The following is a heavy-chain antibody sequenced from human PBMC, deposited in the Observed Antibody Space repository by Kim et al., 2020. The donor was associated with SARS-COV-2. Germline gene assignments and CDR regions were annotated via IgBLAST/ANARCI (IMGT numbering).Heavy chain of an antibody. CDR3: ARVPQYCSSTSCYRDAFDI. D-gene: IGHD2-2*01. V-gene: IGHV4-59*01. Sequence: SETLSLTCTVSGGSISSYYWSWIRQPPGKGLEWIGYIYYSGSTNYNPSLKSRVTIAVDTSKNQFSLKLSSVTAADTAVYYCARVPQYCSSTSCYRDAFDIWGQGTMVTVSS. CDR1: GGSISSYY. CDR2: IYYSGST. J-gene: IGHJ3*02.